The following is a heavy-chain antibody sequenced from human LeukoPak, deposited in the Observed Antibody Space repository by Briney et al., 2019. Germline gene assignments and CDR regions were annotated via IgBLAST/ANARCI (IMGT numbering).Heavy chain of an antibody. CDR1: GFTLSNVW. CDR3: TPLIGYCSGGSCRGVDY. J-gene: IGHJ4*02. Sequence: GGSLRLSCAASGFTLSNVWMSWVRQAPGKGLEWVGRIKSKSDGGTTDYAAPVKGRFTISRDDSKNTLYLQINSLKTEDTAVYYCTPLIGYCSGGSCRGVDYWGQGTLVTVSS. V-gene: IGHV3-15*01. CDR2: IKSKSDGGTT. D-gene: IGHD2-15*01.